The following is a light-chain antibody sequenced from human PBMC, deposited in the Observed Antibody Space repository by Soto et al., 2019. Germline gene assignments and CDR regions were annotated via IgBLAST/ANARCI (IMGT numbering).Light chain of an antibody. CDR3: QQSYNTTWT. CDR1: QGISTY. Sequence: DIQMTQSPSSLSESAGDRVTITCRASQGISTYLNWYQQKPGKAPKLLIYAASSLQSGVPSRFSGSGSETDFTLPISSLQPEDFATYSCQQSYNTTWTFGQGTKVEIQ. V-gene: IGKV1-39*01. J-gene: IGKJ1*01. CDR2: AAS.